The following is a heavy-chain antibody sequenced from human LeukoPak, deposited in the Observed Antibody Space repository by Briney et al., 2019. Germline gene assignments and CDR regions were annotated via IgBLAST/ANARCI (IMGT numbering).Heavy chain of an antibody. Sequence: GGSLRLSCAASGFTFSNYEMNWVRQAPGKGLEWVSYISSSGSTIYYADSVKGRFTISRDNAKNSLYLQMNSLRAEDTAVYYCAREPMVRGVIPYWGQGTLVTVSS. CDR3: AREPMVRGVIPY. J-gene: IGHJ4*02. CDR1: GFTFSNYE. D-gene: IGHD3-10*01. CDR2: ISSSGSTI. V-gene: IGHV3-48*03.